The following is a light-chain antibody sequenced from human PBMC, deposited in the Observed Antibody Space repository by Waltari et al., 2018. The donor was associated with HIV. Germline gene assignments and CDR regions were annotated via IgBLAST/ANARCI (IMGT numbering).Light chain of an antibody. V-gene: IGKV3-20*01. CDR2: SAS. CDR1: QSVSSTP. J-gene: IGKJ1*01. Sequence: IVLTQTPGTLSLSPGEKATLSCRASQSVSSTPLAWYQQKPGRTPRLLIYSASSRANGIPDRFSGSGSGTDFSLTISRLEPEDFAVYYCQRYGRSRTFGQGTKVEIK. CDR3: QRYGRSRT.